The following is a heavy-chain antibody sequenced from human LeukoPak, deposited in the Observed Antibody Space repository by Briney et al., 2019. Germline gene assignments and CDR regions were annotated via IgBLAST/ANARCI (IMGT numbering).Heavy chain of an antibody. CDR2: ISGSGGST. D-gene: IGHD2-2*01. CDR3: AKVKIGVVVPAAY. Sequence: GGSLRLSCAAPGFTFSSYGMSWVRQAPGKGLEWVSAISGSGGSTYYADSVKGRFTISRDNSKNTLYLQMNSLRAEDTAVYYCAKVKIGVVVPAAYWGQGTLVTVSS. CDR1: GFTFSSYG. J-gene: IGHJ4*02. V-gene: IGHV3-23*01.